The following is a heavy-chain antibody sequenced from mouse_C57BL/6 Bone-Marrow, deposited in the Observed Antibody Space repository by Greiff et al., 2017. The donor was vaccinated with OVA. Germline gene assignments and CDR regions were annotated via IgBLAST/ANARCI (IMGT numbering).Heavy chain of an antibody. D-gene: IGHD3-3*01. V-gene: IGHV5-4*03. CDR2: ISDGGSYT. CDR3: ARGWDYFDY. CDR1: GFTFSSYA. Sequence: EVKVEESGGGLVKPGGSLKLSCAASGFTFSSYAMSWVRQTPEKRLEWVATISDGGSYTYYPDNVKGRFTISRDNAKNNLYLQMSHLKSEDTAMYYCARGWDYFDYWGQGTTLTVSS. J-gene: IGHJ2*01.